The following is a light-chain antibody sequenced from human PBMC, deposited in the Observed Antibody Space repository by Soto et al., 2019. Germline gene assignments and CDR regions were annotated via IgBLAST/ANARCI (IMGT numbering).Light chain of an antibody. CDR1: SSDFVGYNY. V-gene: IGLV2-14*01. CDR2: DVS. CDR3: SSYEV. J-gene: IGLJ1*01. Sequence: QSVLTQPASVSGSPGQSITISCTGTSSDFVGYNYVSWYQQHPGKAPKLMIYDVSNLPSGVSNRFSGSKSGNTASLTISGLQAEDEADYYCSSYEVFGTGTKVTVL.